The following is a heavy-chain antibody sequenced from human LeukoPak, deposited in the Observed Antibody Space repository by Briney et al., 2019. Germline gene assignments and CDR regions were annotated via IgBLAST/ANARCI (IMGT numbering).Heavy chain of an antibody. V-gene: IGHV4-59*01. J-gene: IGHJ5*02. CDR3: AKLPYGDYNHH. CDR1: GGSISGYY. CDR2: IFYSGST. D-gene: IGHD4-17*01. Sequence: SETLSLTCTVSGGSISGYYWSWIRQPPGKGLEWIGDIFYSGSTNYNPSLKSRVTISVDTSKNQFSLMLTSVAAADTAVYYCAKLPYGDYNHHWGQGTLVTVSS.